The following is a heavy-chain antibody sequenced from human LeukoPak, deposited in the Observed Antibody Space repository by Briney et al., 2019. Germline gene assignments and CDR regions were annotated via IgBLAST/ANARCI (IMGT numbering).Heavy chain of an antibody. V-gene: IGHV3-30-3*01. CDR3: AREVLDTAMALGY. D-gene: IGHD5-18*01. CDR1: GFTFSSSA. J-gene: IGHJ4*02. Sequence: PGGSLRLSCAAPGFTFSSSAMHWVRQAPGKGLEWVAVISYDGSNKYYAGSVKGRSTISRDNSKNTLYLQMNSLRAEDTAVYYCAREVLDTAMALGYWGQGTLVTVSS. CDR2: ISYDGSNK.